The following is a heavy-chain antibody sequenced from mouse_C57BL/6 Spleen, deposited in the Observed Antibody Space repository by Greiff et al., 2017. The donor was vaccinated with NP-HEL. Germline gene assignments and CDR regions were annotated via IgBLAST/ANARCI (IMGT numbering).Heavy chain of an antibody. Sequence: VQLQQSGPGLVQPSQSLSITCTVSGFSLTSYGVHWVRQSPGQGLEWLGVIWRGGSTDYNAAFMSRLSITKDKSKSKVFFKMNSLQADDTAIYYCAKKGDWVYAMDYWGQGTSVTVSS. D-gene: IGHD4-1*01. V-gene: IGHV2-5*01. CDR3: AKKGDWVYAMDY. CDR1: GFSLTSYG. CDR2: IWRGGST. J-gene: IGHJ4*01.